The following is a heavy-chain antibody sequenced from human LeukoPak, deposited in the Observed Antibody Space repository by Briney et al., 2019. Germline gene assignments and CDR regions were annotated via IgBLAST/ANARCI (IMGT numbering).Heavy chain of an antibody. Sequence: GGSRTLSCAASGFTFSDHYIDWVRQAPGKGLEWVGRTRNKANSYTAEYAASMNGRFTISRDDSKNSMYLQMNSLKTEDTAVYYCARVRSSSYFDYWGQGTLVTVSA. D-gene: IGHD6-13*01. CDR1: GFTFSDHY. V-gene: IGHV3-72*01. J-gene: IGHJ4*02. CDR2: TRNKANSYTA. CDR3: ARVRSSSYFDY.